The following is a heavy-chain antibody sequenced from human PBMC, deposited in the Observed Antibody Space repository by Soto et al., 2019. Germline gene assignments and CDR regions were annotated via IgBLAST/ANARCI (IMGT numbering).Heavy chain of an antibody. CDR2: INHSGST. D-gene: IGHD5-18*01. Sequence: KSSETLSLTCAVYGGSFSGYYWSWIRQPPGKGLEWIGEINHSGSTNYNPSLKSRVTISVDTSKNQFSLKLSSVTAADTAVYYCARAAGGTWIQLWLGWFDPWGQGTLVTVS. CDR3: ARAAGGTWIQLWLGWFDP. V-gene: IGHV4-34*01. J-gene: IGHJ5*02. CDR1: GGSFSGYY.